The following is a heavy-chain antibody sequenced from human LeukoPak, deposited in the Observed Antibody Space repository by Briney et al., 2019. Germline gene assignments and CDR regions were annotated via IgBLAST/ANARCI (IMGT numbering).Heavy chain of an antibody. CDR1: GGSISSYY. CDR2: IYYSGST. J-gene: IGHJ3*02. CDR3: ASGDDTDAFDI. Sequence: SETLSLTCTVSGGSISSYYWSWIRQPPGKGLERIGYIYYSGSTNYNPSLKSRVTISVDTSKNQFSLNLSSVTAADTAVYYCASGDDTDAFDIWGQGTMVTVSS. D-gene: IGHD3-22*01. V-gene: IGHV4-59*01.